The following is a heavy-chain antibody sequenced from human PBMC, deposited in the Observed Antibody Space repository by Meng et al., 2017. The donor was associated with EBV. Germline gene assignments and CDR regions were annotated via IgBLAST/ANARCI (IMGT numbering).Heavy chain of an antibody. CDR2: IYWDDDK. Sequence: LKGSCPTLVNPTQTLTLTCSFSGFSPSTCGVGVGWISQPPGKALEWLVLIYWDDDKRYSPYLKSRLTITKDTSKNQVVLTMTNMDPVDAATYYCAHIIAASPFDYWGQGTLVTVSS. D-gene: IGHD6-6*01. CDR1: GFSPSTCGVG. J-gene: IGHJ4*02. V-gene: IGHV2-5*02. CDR3: AHIIAASPFDY.